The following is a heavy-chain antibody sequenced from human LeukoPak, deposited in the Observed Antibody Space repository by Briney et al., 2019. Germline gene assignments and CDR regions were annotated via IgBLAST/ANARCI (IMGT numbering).Heavy chain of an antibody. V-gene: IGHV1-24*01. CDR1: GYSFTSYW. D-gene: IGHD2-15*01. CDR2: FDPEDGET. CDR3: ARGGCSGGSCYSDRYYYYGMDV. J-gene: IGHJ6*02. Sequence: GESLKISCKGSGYSFTSYWIGWVRQAPGKGLEWMGGFDPEDGETIYAQKFQGRVTMTRDTSTSTVYMELSSLRSEDTAVYYCARGGCSGGSCYSDRYYYYGMDVWGQGTTVTVSS.